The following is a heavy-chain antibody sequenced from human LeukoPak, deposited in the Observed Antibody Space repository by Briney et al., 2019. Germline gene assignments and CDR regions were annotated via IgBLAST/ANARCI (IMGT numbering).Heavy chain of an antibody. D-gene: IGHD2-15*01. J-gene: IGHJ4*02. CDR1: GFTFSSYS. CDR2: ISSSSSYI. V-gene: IGHV3-21*01. Sequence: GGSLRLSCAASGFTFSSYSMNWVRQAPGKGLEWVSSISSSSSYIYYADSVKGRFPISRDNAKNSLYLQMNSLRAEDTAVYYCARGMVVAATGFDYWGQGTLVTVS. CDR3: ARGMVVAATGFDY.